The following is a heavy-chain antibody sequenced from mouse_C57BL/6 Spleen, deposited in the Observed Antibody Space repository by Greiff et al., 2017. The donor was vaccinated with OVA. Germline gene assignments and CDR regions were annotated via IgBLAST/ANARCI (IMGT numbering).Heavy chain of an antibody. CDR1: GYTFTDYN. V-gene: IGHV1-22*01. J-gene: IGHJ2*01. CDR3: ATTVVATGDY. D-gene: IGHD1-1*01. CDR2: INPNNGGT. Sequence: EVQLQQSGPELVKPGASVKMSCKASGYTFTDYNMHWVKQSHGKSLEWIGYINPNNGGTSYNQKFKGKATLTVNKSSSTAYMELRSLTSEDSAVYYRATTVVATGDYWGQGTTLTVSS.